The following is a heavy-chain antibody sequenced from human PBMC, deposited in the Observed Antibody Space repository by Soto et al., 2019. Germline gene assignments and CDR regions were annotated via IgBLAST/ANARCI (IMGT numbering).Heavy chain of an antibody. D-gene: IGHD3-22*01. J-gene: IGHJ4*02. CDR3: VKGVILLYYYDSSGPPADY. CDR2: ISSNGGST. CDR1: GFTFSSYA. V-gene: IGHV3-64D*08. Sequence: GGSLRLSCSASGFTFSSYAMHWVRQAPGKGLEYVSAISSNGGSTYYADSVKGRFTISRDNSKNTLYLQMSSLRAEDTAVYYCVKGVILLYYYDSSGPPADYWGQGTLVTVSS.